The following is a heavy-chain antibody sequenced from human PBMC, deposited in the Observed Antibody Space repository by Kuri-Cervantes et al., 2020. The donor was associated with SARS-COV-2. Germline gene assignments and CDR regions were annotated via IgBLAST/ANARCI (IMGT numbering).Heavy chain of an antibody. D-gene: IGHD2-21*01. V-gene: IGHV3-15*01. CDR1: GFTFSNAW. CDR2: IKSKTDGGTT. Sequence: GESLKISCAASGFTFSNAWMSWVRQAPGKGLEWVGRIKSKTDGGTTDYAAPVKGRFTISRDDSKNTLYLQMNSLRTEDTAVFYCARERVGVPDYWGQGTLVTVSS. CDR3: ARERVGVPDY. J-gene: IGHJ4*02.